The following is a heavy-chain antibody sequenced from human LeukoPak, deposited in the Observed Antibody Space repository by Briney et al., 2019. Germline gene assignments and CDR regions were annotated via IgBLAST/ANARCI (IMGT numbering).Heavy chain of an antibody. CDR1: GFTFSSYW. CDR3: AKGDYDSSGYYGGLEY. J-gene: IGHJ4*02. V-gene: IGHV3-7*03. D-gene: IGHD3-22*01. CDR2: IKQDGSEK. Sequence: GGSLRLSCAASGFTFSSYWMSWVRQAPGKGLEWVANIKQDGSEKYYVDSVKGRFTISRDNAKNSLYLQMNSLRAEDTALYYCAKGDYDSSGYYGGLEYWGQGTLVTVSS.